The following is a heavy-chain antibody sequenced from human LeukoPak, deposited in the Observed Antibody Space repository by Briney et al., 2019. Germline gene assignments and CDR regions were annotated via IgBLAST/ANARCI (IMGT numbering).Heavy chain of an antibody. CDR2: ISASGGST. D-gene: IGHD6-13*01. J-gene: IGHJ4*02. CDR1: GFTFSSYA. Sequence: GGPLRLSCAASGFTFSSYAMSWVRQAPGKGLEWVSAISASGGSTYYAESVKGRFTISRDNSKDTLYLLMNSLRAEDTAVYYCAKPADGYSSSLYYFDYWGQGTLVTVSS. V-gene: IGHV3-23*01. CDR3: AKPADGYSSSLYYFDY.